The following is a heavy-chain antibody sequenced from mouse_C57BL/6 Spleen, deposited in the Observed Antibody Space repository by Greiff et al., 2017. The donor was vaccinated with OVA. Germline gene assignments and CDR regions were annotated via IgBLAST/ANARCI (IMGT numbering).Heavy chain of an antibody. J-gene: IGHJ1*03. CDR1: GFTFSSYG. CDR3: ARQGLASYWYFDV. CDR2: ISSGGSYT. V-gene: IGHV5-6*01. D-gene: IGHD2-2*01. Sequence: EVQWVESGGDLVKPGGSLKLSCAASGFTFSSYGMSWVRQTPDKRLEWVATISSGGSYTYYPDSVKGRFTISRDNAKNTLYLQMSSLKSEDTAMYYCARQGLASYWYFDVWGTGTTVTVSS.